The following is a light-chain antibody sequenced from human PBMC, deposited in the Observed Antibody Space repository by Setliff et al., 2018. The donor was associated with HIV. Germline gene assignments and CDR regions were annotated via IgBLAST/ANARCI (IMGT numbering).Light chain of an antibody. J-gene: IGLJ2*01. CDR3: AAWDGSLRVF. CDR2: RNN. CDR1: SSNIGSNY. V-gene: IGLV1-47*01. Sequence: QSVLTQPPSASGTPGQRVTISCSGSSSNIGSNYVYWYQQLPGTAPKLLIYRNNQRPSGVPDRFSGSKSGTSASLAISGLRSEDEADYYCAAWDGSLRVFFGGGTQLTVL.